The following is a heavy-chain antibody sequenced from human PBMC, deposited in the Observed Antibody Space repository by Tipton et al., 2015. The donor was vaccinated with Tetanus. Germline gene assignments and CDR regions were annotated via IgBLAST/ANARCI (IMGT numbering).Heavy chain of an antibody. J-gene: IGHJ5*02. D-gene: IGHD4/OR15-4a*01. CDR2: VYYSGST. V-gene: IGHV4-59*12. CDR1: GGSISSYY. CDR3: AADIATGANRWFDP. Sequence: TLSLTCTVSGGSISSYYWSWIRQPPGKGLEWIGSVYYSGSTNYSPSLQSRVTISGDTSKNQFSLKLSSVTAADTAVYYCAADIATGANRWFDPWGQGTLVTVSS.